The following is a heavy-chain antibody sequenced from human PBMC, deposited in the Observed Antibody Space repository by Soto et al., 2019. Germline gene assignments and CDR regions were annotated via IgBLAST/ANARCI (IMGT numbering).Heavy chain of an antibody. J-gene: IGHJ6*02. V-gene: IGHV1-8*01. D-gene: IGHD3-16*02. CDR1: GYTFASCD. CDR3: ARMGVIPFYYYGMDV. Sequence: ASVKVSCKASGYTFASCDINWVRQATGQGLEWMGWMSPNSGNTGYAQKLQGRVNMTRNTSISTAYMELSSLRAEDMVLYFCARMGVIPFYYYGMDVWGQGTTVTAP. CDR2: MSPNSGNT.